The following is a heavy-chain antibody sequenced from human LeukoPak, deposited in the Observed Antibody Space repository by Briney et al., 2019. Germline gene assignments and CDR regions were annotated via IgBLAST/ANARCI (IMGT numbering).Heavy chain of an antibody. D-gene: IGHD4-17*01. Sequence: SETLSLTCTVSGGSVSSSRYYWTWDRQPPGKGLEWIGYIYHRSATYNPSLESRVTISLETSKNQFSLKVTSVSAADTAVYYCARATTVTTPADYWGRGTLVTVSS. CDR2: IYHRSA. CDR3: ARATTVTTPADY. CDR1: GGSVSSSRYY. V-gene: IGHV4-61*01. J-gene: IGHJ4*02.